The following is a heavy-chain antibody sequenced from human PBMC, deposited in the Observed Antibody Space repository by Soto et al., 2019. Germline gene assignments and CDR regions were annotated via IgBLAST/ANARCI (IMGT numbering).Heavy chain of an antibody. Sequence: GASVKVSCKASGYTFTSYAMHWVRQAPGQRLEWMGWINAGNGNTKYSQKFQGRVTITRDTSASTAYMELSSLRSEDTAVYYCARGERLRYFDWLLADNWFDPWGQGTLVTVSS. CDR2: INAGNGNT. J-gene: IGHJ5*02. V-gene: IGHV1-3*01. CDR1: GYTFTSYA. CDR3: ARGERLRYFDWLLADNWFDP. D-gene: IGHD3-9*01.